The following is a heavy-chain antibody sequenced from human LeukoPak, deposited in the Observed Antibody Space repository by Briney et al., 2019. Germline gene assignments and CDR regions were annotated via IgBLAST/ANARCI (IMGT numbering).Heavy chain of an antibody. CDR2: ISSSSSTI. CDR3: ARDRPPIGNWFDP. D-gene: IGHD3-10*01. V-gene: IGHV3-48*01. CDR1: GFTFSSYS. Sequence: GGSLRLSCAASGFTFSSYSMNWVRQAPGKGLEWVSYISSSSSTIYYADSVKGRFTISRDNAKNSLYLQMNSLRAEDTAVYYCARDRPPIGNWFDPWGQGTLVTVSS. J-gene: IGHJ5*02.